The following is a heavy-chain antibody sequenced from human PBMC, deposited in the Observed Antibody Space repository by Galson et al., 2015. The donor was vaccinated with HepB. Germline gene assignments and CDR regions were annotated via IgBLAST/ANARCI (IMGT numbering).Heavy chain of an antibody. D-gene: IGHD5-12*01. CDR1: TFIFSTYS. Sequence: SLRLSCAVSTFIFSTYSMNWVRQAPGKGLEWVSYIDSSSTTISYADSVKGRFTISRDNAKNSLYLQMNSLRAEDTAVYYCVSLRGYDLKPLDYWGQGTLVTVSS. V-gene: IGHV3-48*04. J-gene: IGHJ4*02. CDR2: IDSSSTTI. CDR3: VSLRGYDLKPLDY.